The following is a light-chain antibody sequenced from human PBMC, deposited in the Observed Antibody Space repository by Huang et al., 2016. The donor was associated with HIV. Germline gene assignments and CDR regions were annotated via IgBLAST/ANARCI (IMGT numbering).Light chain of an antibody. Sequence: EIVLTQSPGTLSLSPGTRATLPCRASQSATSNYLAWYQQKPGQAPRRLIYGAATRAAGISSKFSGGGSVTDFTLTISRMEPEDFAVYYCQQYGGSPPITFGQGTRLEIK. J-gene: IGKJ5*01. CDR3: QQYGGSPPIT. CDR1: QSATSNY. V-gene: IGKV3-20*01. CDR2: GAA.